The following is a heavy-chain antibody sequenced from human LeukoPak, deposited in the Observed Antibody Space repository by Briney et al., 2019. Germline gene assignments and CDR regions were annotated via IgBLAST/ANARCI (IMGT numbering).Heavy chain of an antibody. V-gene: IGHV5-51*01. Sequence: GEPLKISCTGSGYSFANYWIGWVRQMPGRGLEWMGFIYPGDSDARYSPSFQGQVTLSADKSINTAYLQWSSLRASDTAMYYCATKLHGDYFDYWGQGSLVTVSS. J-gene: IGHJ4*02. D-gene: IGHD4-17*01. CDR2: IYPGDSDA. CDR1: GYSFANYW. CDR3: ATKLHGDYFDY.